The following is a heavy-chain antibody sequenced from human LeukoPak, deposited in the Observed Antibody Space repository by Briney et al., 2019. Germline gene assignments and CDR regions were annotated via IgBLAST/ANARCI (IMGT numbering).Heavy chain of an antibody. Sequence: GGSLRLSCAASGFTFSSYSMNWVRQAPRKGLEWVSSISSSSSYIYYADSVKCRFTISRDNAKNPLYLQLNSLRAEDTPAYYCARDEADYYYGMDVWGQGTTVTVSS. CDR2: ISSSSSYI. J-gene: IGHJ6*02. CDR1: GFTFSSYS. V-gene: IGHV3-21*01. CDR3: ARDEADYYYGMDV.